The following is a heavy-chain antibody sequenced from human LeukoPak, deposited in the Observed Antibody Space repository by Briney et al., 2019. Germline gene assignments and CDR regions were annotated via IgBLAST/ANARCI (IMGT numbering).Heavy chain of an antibody. V-gene: IGHV3-64D*06. J-gene: IGHJ4*02. CDR3: VKPLGSSGYGYYFDY. D-gene: IGHD5-12*01. CDR2: ITSNGGST. Sequence: GGSLRLSCAASGFTFSSYWMHWVRQAPGKGLEYVSAITSNGGSTYYADPVKGRFTISRDNSKNTLYLQMSSLRVEDTALYYCVKPLGSSGYGYYFDYWGQGTLVTVSS. CDR1: GFTFSSYW.